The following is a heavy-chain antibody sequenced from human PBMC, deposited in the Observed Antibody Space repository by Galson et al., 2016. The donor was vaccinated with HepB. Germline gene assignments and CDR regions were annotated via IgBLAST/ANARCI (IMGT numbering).Heavy chain of an antibody. D-gene: IGHD3-22*01. Sequence: ETLSLTCAVSGVSISRSNWWAWVRQPPGKGLEWIGEVHHSGSTTYKSSLQSRITISVDKSKNHFSLRLTSLTAADTALYYCAAIDSSGYLRGAFDVWGQGTMVTVSS. J-gene: IGHJ3*01. CDR3: AAIDSSGYLRGAFDV. CDR1: GVSISRSNW. V-gene: IGHV4-4*02. CDR2: VHHSGST.